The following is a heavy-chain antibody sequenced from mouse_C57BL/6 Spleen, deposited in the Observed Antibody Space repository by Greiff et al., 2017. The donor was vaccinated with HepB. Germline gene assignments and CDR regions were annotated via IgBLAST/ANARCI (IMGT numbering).Heavy chain of an antibody. CDR2: IDPETGGT. CDR3: TRTYGNLYYFDY. D-gene: IGHD2-1*01. J-gene: IGHJ2*01. V-gene: IGHV1-15*01. CDR1: GYTFTDYE. Sequence: VQGVESGAELVRPGASVTLSCKASGYTFTDYEMHWVKQTPVHGLEWIGAIDPETGGTAYNQKFKGKAILTADKSSSTAYMELRSLTSEDSAVYYCTRTYGNLYYFDYWGQGTTLTVSS.